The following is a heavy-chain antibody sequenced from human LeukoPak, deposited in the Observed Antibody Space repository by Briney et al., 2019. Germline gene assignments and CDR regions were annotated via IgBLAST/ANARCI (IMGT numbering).Heavy chain of an antibody. CDR2: IYWDDDK. J-gene: IGHJ3*02. V-gene: IGHV2-5*02. CDR3: VHRLQDSSGYYGSGDAFDI. Sequence: SGPTLVNPTQTLTLTCTFSGFSLSTSGVGVGWIRQPPGKALEWLALIYWDDDKRYSPSLNNRLTITKDTSKNQVVLTMTHMDPVDTATYYCVHRLQDSSGYYGSGDAFDIWGQGTMVTVSS. CDR1: GFSLSTSGVG. D-gene: IGHD3-22*01.